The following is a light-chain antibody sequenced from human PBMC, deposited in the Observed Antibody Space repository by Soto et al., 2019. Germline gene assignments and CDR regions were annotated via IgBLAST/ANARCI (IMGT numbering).Light chain of an antibody. Sequence: DIQMTQSPSSLSASVGDRVTITCQASQDISVYLNWYQQKPGKAPKLLISDASNLETGVPSRFSGSGSGTDFTLTISRLEPEDFALYYCHQYGNSPLTFGGGTTVEIK. V-gene: IGKV1-33*01. J-gene: IGKJ4*01. CDR3: HQYGNSPLT. CDR2: DAS. CDR1: QDISVY.